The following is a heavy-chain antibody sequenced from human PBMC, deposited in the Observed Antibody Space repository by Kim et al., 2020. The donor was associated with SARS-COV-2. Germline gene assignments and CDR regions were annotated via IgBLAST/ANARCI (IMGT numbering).Heavy chain of an antibody. Sequence: SVKVSCKASGGTFSSYAISWVRQAPGQGLEWMGGIIPIFGTANYAQKFQGRVTITADESTSTAYMELSSLRSEDTAVYYCARADKIIVGATHFDYWGQGTLVTVSS. CDR1: GGTFSSYA. CDR2: IIPIFGTA. J-gene: IGHJ4*02. D-gene: IGHD1-26*01. V-gene: IGHV1-69*13. CDR3: ARADKIIVGATHFDY.